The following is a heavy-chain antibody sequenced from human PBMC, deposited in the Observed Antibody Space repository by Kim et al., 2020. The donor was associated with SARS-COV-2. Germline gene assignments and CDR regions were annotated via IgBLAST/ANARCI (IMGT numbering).Heavy chain of an antibody. Sequence: ATYAQKLQGRVTITADESTSTAYMELSSLRSEDTAVYYCAREGQASWFDPWGQGTLVTVSS. CDR2: A. V-gene: IGHV1-69*01. J-gene: IGHJ5*02. CDR3: AREGQASWFDP.